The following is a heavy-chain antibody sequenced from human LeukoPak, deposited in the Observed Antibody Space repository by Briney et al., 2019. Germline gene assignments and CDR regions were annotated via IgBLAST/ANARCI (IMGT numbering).Heavy chain of an antibody. CDR1: GFTVSGNY. Sequence: GGSLRLSCAVSGFTVSGNYMSWVRQDPGKGLEWVSLIYSGGITYYADSVKGRFTISRDNSKNTLYLQMNSLRAEDTAVYYCARRAGGYSHPYDYWGQGILVTVSS. D-gene: IGHD4-23*01. J-gene: IGHJ4*02. CDR3: ARRAGGYSHPYDY. V-gene: IGHV3-53*01. CDR2: IYSGGIT.